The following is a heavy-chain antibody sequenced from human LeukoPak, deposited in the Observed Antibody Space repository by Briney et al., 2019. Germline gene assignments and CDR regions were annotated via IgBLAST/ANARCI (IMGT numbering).Heavy chain of an antibody. D-gene: IGHD3-22*01. Sequence: GGSLRLSCAASGFTFSSNAMSWVRQAPGKGPESLSGISASGGTRYYADSVKGRFTISKDNSKNALYLQMDSLRAEDTAVYYCARVPHYYDTSGYSYFDYWGQGSRVTVSS. CDR2: ISASGGTR. CDR3: ARVPHYYDTSGYSYFDY. J-gene: IGHJ4*02. V-gene: IGHV3-23*01. CDR1: GFTFSSNA.